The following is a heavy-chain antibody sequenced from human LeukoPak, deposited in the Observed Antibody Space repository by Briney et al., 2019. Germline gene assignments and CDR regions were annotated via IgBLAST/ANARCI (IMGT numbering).Heavy chain of an antibody. CDR3: ASGAAGRTGAFDY. CDR1: GYTFTSYD. Sequence: ASVKVSCKASGYTFTSYDINWVRQATGQGLEWMGWMNPNSGNTGYAQKFQGRVTVTRNTSISTAYMELSSLRSEDTAVYYCASGAAGRTGAFDYWGQGTLVTVSS. J-gene: IGHJ4*02. D-gene: IGHD1-14*01. V-gene: IGHV1-8*01. CDR2: MNPNSGNT.